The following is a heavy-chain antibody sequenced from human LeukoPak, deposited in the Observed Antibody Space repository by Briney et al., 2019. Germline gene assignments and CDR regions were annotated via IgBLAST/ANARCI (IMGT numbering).Heavy chain of an antibody. V-gene: IGHV1-18*01. J-gene: IGHJ6*03. D-gene: IGHD4-17*01. CDR1: GYTFTSYG. CDR3: ARWAEAEYGDYWYYYYYYMDV. CDR2: ISAYNGNT. Sequence: ASVKVSCKASGYTFTSYGISWVRQAPGQGLEWMGWISAYNGNTNYAQKLQGRVTMTTDTSTSTAYMELRSLRSDDTAVYYCARWAEAEYGDYWYYYYYYMDVWGKGTTVTVSS.